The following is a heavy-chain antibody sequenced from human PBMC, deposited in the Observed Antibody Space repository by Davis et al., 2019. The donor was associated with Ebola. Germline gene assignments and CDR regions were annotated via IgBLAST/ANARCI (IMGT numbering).Heavy chain of an antibody. CDR1: GYTFTSYG. CDR2: IIPIFGTA. D-gene: IGHD6-13*01. V-gene: IGHV1-69*06. Sequence: SVTVSCKASGYTFTSYGISWVRQAPGQGLEWMGGIIPIFGTANYAQKFQGRVTITADKSTSTAYMELSSLRSEDTAVYYCAIDLGAAAGTGGDYWGQGTLVTVSS. J-gene: IGHJ4*02. CDR3: AIDLGAAAGTGGDY.